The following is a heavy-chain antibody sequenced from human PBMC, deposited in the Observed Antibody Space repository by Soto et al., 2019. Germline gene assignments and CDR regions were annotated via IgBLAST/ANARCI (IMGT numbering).Heavy chain of an antibody. V-gene: IGHV1-46*01. CDR1: GYTFTSYY. Sequence: SVKVSCKASGYTFTSYYMHWVRQAPVQGLEWMGIINPSGGSTSYAQKFQGRVTMTRDTSTSTVYMELSSLRSEDTAVYYCARDTRCSSTSCYAPHYYYYYGMDVWGQGTTVTVSS. J-gene: IGHJ6*02. CDR2: INPSGGST. CDR3: ARDTRCSSTSCYAPHYYYYYGMDV. D-gene: IGHD2-2*01.